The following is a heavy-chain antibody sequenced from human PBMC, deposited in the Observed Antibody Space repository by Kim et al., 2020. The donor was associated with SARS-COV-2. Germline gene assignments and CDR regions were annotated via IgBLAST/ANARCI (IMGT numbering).Heavy chain of an antibody. V-gene: IGHV3-53*04. D-gene: IGHD3-10*01. J-gene: IGHJ6*02. Sequence: DSVKGRFTISGHNSKHTLYLQMNSLRAEDTAVYYCARRAFYGSGKYGMDVWGQGATVTVSS. CDR3: ARRAFYGSGKYGMDV.